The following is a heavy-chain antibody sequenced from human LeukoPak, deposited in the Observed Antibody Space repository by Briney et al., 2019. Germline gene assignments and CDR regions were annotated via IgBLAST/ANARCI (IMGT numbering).Heavy chain of an antibody. Sequence: PSETLSLTCTVSGGSISSGSYYWSWIRQPAGKGLEWIGRIYTSGSTNYNPSLKSRVTISVDTSKNPFSLKLSSVTAADTAVYYCARDRRSRREFSWFDPWGQGTLVTVSS. CDR2: IYTSGST. CDR1: GGSISSGSYY. J-gene: IGHJ5*02. D-gene: IGHD3-10*01. V-gene: IGHV4-61*02. CDR3: ARDRRSRREFSWFDP.